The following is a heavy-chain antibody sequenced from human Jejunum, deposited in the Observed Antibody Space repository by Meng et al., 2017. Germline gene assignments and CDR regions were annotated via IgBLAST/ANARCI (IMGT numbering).Heavy chain of an antibody. CDR1: GYTFSNYL. CDR3: AREKFGTAPDS. V-gene: IGHV1-46*01. J-gene: IGHJ4*02. D-gene: IGHD5-18*01. CDR2: IDPSGGST. Sequence: GESLKISCKASGYTFSNYLIHWVRQAPGQGLEWVGLIDPSGGSTTYAQKFQGRVTMTRDTSTSTVYMELSSLTSDETAVFYCAREKFGTAPDSWGQGTLVTVSS.